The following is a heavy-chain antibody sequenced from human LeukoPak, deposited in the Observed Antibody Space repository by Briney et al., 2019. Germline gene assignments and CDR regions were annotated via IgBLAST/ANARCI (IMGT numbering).Heavy chain of an antibody. CDR3: ARDRASPTYDSSGYRINWFDP. J-gene: IGHJ5*02. CDR1: GVSISSGGYY. Sequence: SEPLSLLCTVSGVSISSGGYYWSWLRPHPGKGLEWIVYIYYRGSTYYNLSLKSRVTISVDTSKNQYSLKLSSVAAADTAVYYCARDRASPTYDSSGYRINWFDPWGQGTLVTVSS. D-gene: IGHD3-22*01. CDR2: IYYRGST. V-gene: IGHV4-31*03.